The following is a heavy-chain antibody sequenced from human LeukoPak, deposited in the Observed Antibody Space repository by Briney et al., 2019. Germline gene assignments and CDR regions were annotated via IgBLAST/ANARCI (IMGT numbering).Heavy chain of an antibody. D-gene: IGHD2-21*01. V-gene: IGHV4-39*01. J-gene: IGHJ3*02. CDR1: GGSISSSSYY. Sequence: PSETLSLTCTVSGGSISSSSYYWGWIRQPPGKGLEWIGSIYYSGSTYYNPSLKSRVTISVGTSKNQFSLKLSSVTAADTAVYYCACTYCGGDCYGAFDIWGQGTMVTVSS. CDR2: IYYSGST. CDR3: ACTYCGGDCYGAFDI.